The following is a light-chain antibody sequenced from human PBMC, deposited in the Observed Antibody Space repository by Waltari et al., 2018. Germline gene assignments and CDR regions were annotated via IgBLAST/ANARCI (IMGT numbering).Light chain of an antibody. V-gene: IGKV1-5*01. Sequence: DIQMTQSPSTLSASVGDRVTITCRASQSISSWLAWYQQKPGKAPKLLIYDDSSLESGVPSRFSGSGSGTEFTLTISSLQHDDFATYYCQQYNIQGTFGQGTKLEIK. CDR2: DDS. CDR1: QSISSW. J-gene: IGKJ2*02. CDR3: QQYNIQGT.